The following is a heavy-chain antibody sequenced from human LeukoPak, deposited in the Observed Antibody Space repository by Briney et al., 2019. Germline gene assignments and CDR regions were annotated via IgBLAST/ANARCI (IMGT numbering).Heavy chain of an antibody. CDR1: GFTFSSYV. Sequence: GGSLRLSCAASGFTFSSYVMFRVRQAPGKGLEWVSTISGGGGSTQYTDSVKGRFTISRDNSKNTLYLQMNSLRVEDTAVYYCAKSDSPWGQGTQVTVSS. CDR3: AKSDSP. V-gene: IGHV3-23*01. CDR2: ISGGGGST. D-gene: IGHD2-21*01. J-gene: IGHJ5*02.